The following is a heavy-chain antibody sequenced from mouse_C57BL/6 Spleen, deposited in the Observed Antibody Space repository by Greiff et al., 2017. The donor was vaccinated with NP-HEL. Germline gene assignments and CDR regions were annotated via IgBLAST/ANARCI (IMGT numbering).Heavy chain of an antibody. D-gene: IGHD1-1*01. V-gene: IGHV1-42*01. CDR3: ARGRFITTVGGYVDY. CDR1: GYSFTGYY. J-gene: IGHJ2*01. Sequence: EVQLQHSGPELVKPGASVKISCKASGYSFTGYYMNWVKQSPEKSLEWIGEINPSTGGTTYNQKFKATATLTVDKSSSTAYMQLNSLTSEDSAVYYCARGRFITTVGGYVDYWGQGTTLTVSS. CDR2: INPSTGGT.